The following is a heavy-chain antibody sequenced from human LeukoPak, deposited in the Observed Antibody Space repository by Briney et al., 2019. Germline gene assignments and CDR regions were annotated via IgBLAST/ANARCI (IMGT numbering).Heavy chain of an antibody. Sequence: SETLSLTCAVSGGSISSSNWWSCVRQPPGKGLEWIGEVHHSGGTNYNPSLKSRVTISADRSNNRFSLSLNSVTAADTAVFYCARGEEYGSGTVHFDYWGQGILVTVSS. CDR3: ARGEEYGSGTVHFDY. V-gene: IGHV4-4*02. CDR1: GGSISSSNW. J-gene: IGHJ4*02. D-gene: IGHD3-10*01. CDR2: VHHSGGT.